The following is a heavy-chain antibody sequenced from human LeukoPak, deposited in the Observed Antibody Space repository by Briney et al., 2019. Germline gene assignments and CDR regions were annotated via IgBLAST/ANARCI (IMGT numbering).Heavy chain of an antibody. J-gene: IGHJ5*02. Sequence: GGSLRLSCAASGFTFSSYSMNWVRQAPGKGLEWVSSISSSSSYIYYADSVKGRFTISRDNAKNSLYLQMNSLRAEDTAVYYCARDPFIAAAGPHDNWFDPWGQGTLVTVSS. CDR3: ARDPFIAAAGPHDNWFDP. CDR2: ISSSSSYI. D-gene: IGHD6-13*01. CDR1: GFTFSSYS. V-gene: IGHV3-21*01.